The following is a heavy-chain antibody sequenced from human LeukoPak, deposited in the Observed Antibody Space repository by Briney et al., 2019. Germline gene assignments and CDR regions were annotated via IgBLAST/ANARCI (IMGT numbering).Heavy chain of an antibody. CDR2: ISWNGDSI. D-gene: IGHD6-6*01. J-gene: IGHJ4*02. CDR1: GLTFEDYA. V-gene: IGHV3-9*01. CDR3: VKMTSIEYSSSAPFDH. Sequence: GGSLILSCAASGLTFEDYAMHWVRQGPGKDLEWVSGISWNGDSIGYADSVKGRFTISRDNAKNSLYMQMNSLRGEDTALYYCVKMTSIEYSSSAPFDHWGQGTLVAVST.